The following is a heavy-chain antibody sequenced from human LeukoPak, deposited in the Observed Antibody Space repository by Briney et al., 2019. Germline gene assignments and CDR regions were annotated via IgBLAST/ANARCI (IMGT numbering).Heavy chain of an antibody. Sequence: ASVKVSCKAPGYTFTSYDINWVRQATGQGLEWMGWMNPNSGNTGYAQKFQGRATMTRNTSISTAYMELSSLRSEDTAVYYCARGSTNYYGSGSYYPPSNWFDPWGQGTLVTVSS. CDR1: GYTFTSYD. D-gene: IGHD3-10*01. CDR2: MNPNSGNT. V-gene: IGHV1-8*01. CDR3: ARGSTNYYGSGSYYPPSNWFDP. J-gene: IGHJ5*02.